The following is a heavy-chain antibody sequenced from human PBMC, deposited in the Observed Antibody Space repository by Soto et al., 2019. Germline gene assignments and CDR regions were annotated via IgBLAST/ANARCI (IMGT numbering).Heavy chain of an antibody. CDR2: IIPIFGTA. D-gene: IGHD6-13*01. Sequence: QVQLVQSGAEVKKPGSSVKVSCKASGGTFSSYAISWVRQAPGQGLEWMGGIIPIFGTANYAQKFQGRVTITADESTSTAYMERSSLRSEDTAVYYCASSRLPYIAAAPFDYWGQGTLVTVSS. V-gene: IGHV1-69*12. CDR3: ASSRLPYIAAAPFDY. J-gene: IGHJ4*02. CDR1: GGTFSSYA.